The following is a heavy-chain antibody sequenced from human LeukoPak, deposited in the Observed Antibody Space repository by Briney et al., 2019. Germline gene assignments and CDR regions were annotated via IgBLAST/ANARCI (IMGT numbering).Heavy chain of an antibody. CDR2: INHSGST. CDR3: ARPTRGYGPEY. J-gene: IGHJ4*02. Sequence: SETLSLTCAVYGGSFSGYYWSWIRQPPGKGLEWIGEINHSGSTNYNPSLKSRVTISVDTSKNQFSLKLSSVTAADTAVYYCARPTRGYGPEYWGQGTLVTVSS. V-gene: IGHV4-34*01. CDR1: GGSFSGYY. D-gene: IGHD5-12*01.